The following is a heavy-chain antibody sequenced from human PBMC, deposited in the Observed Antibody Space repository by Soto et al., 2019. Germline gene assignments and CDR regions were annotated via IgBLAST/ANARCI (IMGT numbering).Heavy chain of an antibody. CDR3: AKDAHDWNQGFFDY. Sequence: HPGGSLRLSCAASGFTFSSYWMHWVRQAPGKGLVWVSRINSDGSSTSYADSVKGRFTISRDNTKNTLYLQMNSLRGEDSALYYCAKDAHDWNQGFFDYWGQGTLVTVSS. CDR2: INSDGSST. J-gene: IGHJ4*02. CDR1: GFTFSSYW. V-gene: IGHV3-74*01. D-gene: IGHD1-1*01.